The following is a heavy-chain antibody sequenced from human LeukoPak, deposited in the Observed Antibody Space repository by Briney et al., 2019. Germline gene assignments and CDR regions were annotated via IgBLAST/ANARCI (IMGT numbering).Heavy chain of an antibody. D-gene: IGHD3-10*01. Sequence: PSETLSLTCAVSGGSISSTNWWSWVRQPPGKGLEWIGEIYHSGSTNYNPSLKSRVTISVDKSKNQFSLKLSSVTAADTAVYYCARGLLPKMVRQHKYYYMDVWGKGTTVTISS. V-gene: IGHV4-4*02. CDR1: GGSISSTNW. J-gene: IGHJ6*03. CDR3: ARGLLPKMVRQHKYYYMDV. CDR2: IYHSGST.